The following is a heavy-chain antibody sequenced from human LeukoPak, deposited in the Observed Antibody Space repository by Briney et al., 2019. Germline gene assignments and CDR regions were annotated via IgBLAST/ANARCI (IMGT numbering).Heavy chain of an antibody. CDR1: GFTFSAYG. CDR2: ISGSDGAT. V-gene: IGHV3-23*01. Sequence: GGSLRLSCVGSGFTFSAYGMSWVRQAPGKGLESVSSISGSDGATSYADSVKGRSTISRDNSKNTLYPQMNSLRAEDTAVYYCAKDMRGVVLVPRAYYFDSWGQGTLVTVSS. D-gene: IGHD2-8*02. CDR3: AKDMRGVVLVPRAYYFDS. J-gene: IGHJ4*02.